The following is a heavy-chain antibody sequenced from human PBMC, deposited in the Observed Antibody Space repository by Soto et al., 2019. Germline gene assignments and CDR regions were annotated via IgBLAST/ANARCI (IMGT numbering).Heavy chain of an antibody. Sequence: SETLSLTCTVSGASIRSYYWSWIRQPLGKGLEWIGYIYYSGGTNYNPSLKSRVTISLDTSKSQFSLKLSSVTAADTAVYYCARLERGWLVRYYYGMDVWGQGTTVTVSS. V-gene: IGHV4-59*08. D-gene: IGHD6-19*01. CDR1: GASIRSYY. CDR3: ARLERGWLVRYYYGMDV. CDR2: IYYSGGT. J-gene: IGHJ6*02.